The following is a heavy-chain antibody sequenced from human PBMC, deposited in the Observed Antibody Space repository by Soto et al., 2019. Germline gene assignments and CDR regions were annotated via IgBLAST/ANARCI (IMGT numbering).Heavy chain of an antibody. V-gene: IGHV4-34*01. Sequence: QVQLQQSGAGLLKPSETLSLTCAVYGESFSGHIWTWIRQTPGKGLQWIGQINHSGSASYNPSLXTLVPIPVHTSXTXFXMELSSLTPADTAVYYCAGDLITGSHYSGGWYYFDSWGQGTQVTVSS. CDR2: INHSGSA. D-gene: IGHD1-20*01. CDR1: GESFSGHI. CDR3: AGDLITGSHYSGGWYYFDS. J-gene: IGHJ4*02.